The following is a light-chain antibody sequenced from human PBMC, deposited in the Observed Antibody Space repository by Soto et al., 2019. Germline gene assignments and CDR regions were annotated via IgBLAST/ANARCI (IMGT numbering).Light chain of an antibody. Sequence: EIVLTQSPGTLSLSLGERATLSCRASQSISSSDLAWYQQKPGQAPRLLIYGASSRATGIPDRFSGSGSGTDFTLTISRLEPEDFAVYYCQQYGRTFGQGTKVEIK. CDR2: GAS. CDR1: QSISSSD. J-gene: IGKJ1*01. V-gene: IGKV3-20*01. CDR3: QQYGRT.